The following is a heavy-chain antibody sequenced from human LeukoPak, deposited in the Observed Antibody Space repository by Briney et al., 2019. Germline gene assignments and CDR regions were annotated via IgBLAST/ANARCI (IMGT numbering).Heavy chain of an antibody. Sequence: GGSLRLSCAASGFTFSSYSMNWVRQAPGKGLEWVSSISSSSSYIYYADSVKGRFTISRDNAKNSLYPQMNSPRAEDTAVYYCARDGASGSYTNWFDPWGQGTLVTVSS. CDR2: ISSSSSYI. D-gene: IGHD1-26*01. V-gene: IGHV3-21*01. J-gene: IGHJ5*02. CDR1: GFTFSSYS. CDR3: ARDGASGSYTNWFDP.